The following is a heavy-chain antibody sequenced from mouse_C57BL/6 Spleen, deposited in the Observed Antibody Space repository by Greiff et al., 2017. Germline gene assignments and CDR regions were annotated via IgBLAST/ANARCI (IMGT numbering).Heavy chain of an antibody. CDR3: ARERVDYYGKGRYFDV. J-gene: IGHJ1*03. CDR1: GFSLTSYG. V-gene: IGHV2-2*01. Sequence: QVQLKQSGPGLVQPSQSLSITCTVSGFSLTSYGVHWVRQSPGKGLEWLGVIWSGGSTDYNAAFISRLSISKDNSKSQVFFKMNSLQADDTAIYYCARERVDYYGKGRYFDVWGTGTTVTVSS. D-gene: IGHD1-1*01. CDR2: IWSGGST.